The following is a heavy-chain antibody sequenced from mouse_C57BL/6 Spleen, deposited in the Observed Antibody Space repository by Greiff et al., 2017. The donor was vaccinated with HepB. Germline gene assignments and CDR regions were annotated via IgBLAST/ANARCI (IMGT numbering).Heavy chain of an antibody. CDR3: GRSGSNDY. V-gene: IGHV1-54*01. Sequence: VQLQESGAELVRPGTSVKVSCKASGYAFTNYLIEWVKQRPGQGLEWIGVINPGSGGTNYNEKYKGKATLTADKSSSTAYMQLSSLTSEDSAVYCCGRSGSNDYWGQGTTLTVSS. D-gene: IGHD2-5*01. CDR1: GYAFTNYL. CDR2: INPGSGGT. J-gene: IGHJ2*01.